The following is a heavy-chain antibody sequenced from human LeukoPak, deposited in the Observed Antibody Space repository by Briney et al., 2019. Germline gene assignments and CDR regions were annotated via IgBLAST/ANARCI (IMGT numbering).Heavy chain of an antibody. J-gene: IGHJ4*02. CDR3: AKELTIFGVYDMGNYFDY. V-gene: IGHV3-64*01. CDR1: GFTFSSYD. Sequence: GGSLRLSCAASGFTFSSYDMHWVRQAPGKGLEYVSTISSNGGKTNYANSVKGRFTISRDNSKNTLYLQMNSLRAEDTAVYYCAKELTIFGVYDMGNYFDYWGQGTLVTVSS. D-gene: IGHD3-3*01. CDR2: ISSNGGKT.